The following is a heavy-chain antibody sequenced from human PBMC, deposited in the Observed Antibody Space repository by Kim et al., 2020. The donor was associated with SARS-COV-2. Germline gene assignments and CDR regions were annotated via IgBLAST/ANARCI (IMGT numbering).Heavy chain of an antibody. V-gene: IGHV4-59*08. CDR2: IYYSGST. J-gene: IGHJ5*02. CDR3: ARTYYDFWTNRVWFDP. Sequence: SETLSLTCTVSGGSISSYYWSWIRQPPGKGLEWIGYIYYSGSTNYNPSLKSRVTISVDTSKNQFSLKLSSVTAADTAVYYCARTYYDFWTNRVWFDPWGQGTLVTVSS. D-gene: IGHD3-3*01. CDR1: GGSISSYY.